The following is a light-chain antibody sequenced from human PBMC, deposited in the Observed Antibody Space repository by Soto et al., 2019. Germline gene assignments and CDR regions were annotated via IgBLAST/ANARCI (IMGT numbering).Light chain of an antibody. V-gene: IGKV3-11*01. CDR1: QSVSSY. J-gene: IGKJ5*01. CDR3: QQRGNWPIT. CDR2: DAS. Sequence: EIVLTQSPATLSLSPGERATLSCRASQSVSSYLAWYQQKPAQAPRLLIYDASNRATGIPARFSGSGSGTDFTLTISSLEPEDVAVYYCQQRGNWPITFGQGTRLEIK.